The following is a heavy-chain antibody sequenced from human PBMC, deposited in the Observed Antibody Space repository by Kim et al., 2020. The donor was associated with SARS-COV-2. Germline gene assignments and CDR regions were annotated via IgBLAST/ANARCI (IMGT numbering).Heavy chain of an antibody. CDR2: VYSSGTT. D-gene: IGHD6-19*01. CDR3: ATLSRVSGSYNNRFDP. CDR1: GDSISGYY. J-gene: IGHJ5*02. Sequence: SETLSLTCTVSGDSISGYYWTWIRQPPGKGLEWIGYVYSSGTTNCNPSLKSRVIMSIDTSKNQFSLKLSSVTAADTAVYYCATLSRVSGSYNNRFDPWGQGTLV. V-gene: IGHV4-59*13.